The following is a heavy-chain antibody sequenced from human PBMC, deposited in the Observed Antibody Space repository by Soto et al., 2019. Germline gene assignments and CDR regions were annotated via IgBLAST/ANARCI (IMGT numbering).Heavy chain of an antibody. D-gene: IGHD4-4*01. CDR2: ISGSGGST. CDR3: AKDPVYSNYYYCYIDV. CDR1: GFTFSSYA. J-gene: IGHJ6*03. Sequence: EVQLLESGGGLVQPGGSLRLSCAASGFTFSSYAMSWVRQAPGKGLEWVSGISGSGGSTYYADSVKGRFTISRDNFKNTLYLEMNSLRAEDTAVYDCAKDPVYSNYYYCYIDVWGKGTTVTVSS. V-gene: IGHV3-23*01.